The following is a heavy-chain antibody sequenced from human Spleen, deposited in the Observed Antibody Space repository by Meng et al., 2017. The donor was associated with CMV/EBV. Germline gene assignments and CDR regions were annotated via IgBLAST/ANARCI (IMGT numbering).Heavy chain of an antibody. CDR3: ARELRDSYNFDY. Sequence: SCKTSRNILTSYYIHWVRQAPGQGLEWMGIINPTGGNAGYAQKFQGRVTMTRDTSTTTVYMELSSLGSDDTAVYYCARELRDSYNFDYWGQGTLVTVSS. V-gene: IGHV1-46*01. CDR2: INPTGGNA. CDR1: RNILTSYY. J-gene: IGHJ4*02. D-gene: IGHD5-24*01.